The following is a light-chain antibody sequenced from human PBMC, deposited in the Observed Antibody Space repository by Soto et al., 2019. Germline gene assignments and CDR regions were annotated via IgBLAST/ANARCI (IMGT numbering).Light chain of an antibody. V-gene: IGKV3D-15*01. J-gene: IGKJ1*01. CDR3: QQRNNGPAT. CDR1: QSVGSN. CDR2: GAS. Sequence: ERVMTQSPATLSVSPGERATLSCRASQSVGSNLAWYQQKPGQAPRLLIYGASNRATGIPDRFSGSGSGTDFTLTISRLEPEDFAVYFCQQRNNGPATFGQGTKVDIK.